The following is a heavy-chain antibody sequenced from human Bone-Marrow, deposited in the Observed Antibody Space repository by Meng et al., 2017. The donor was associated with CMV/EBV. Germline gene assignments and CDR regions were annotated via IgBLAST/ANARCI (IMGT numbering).Heavy chain of an antibody. CDR1: GYTFTNYD. J-gene: IGHJ5*02. CDR3: ARDVGSGYYGVFNWFDP. CDR2: MNPNSGDI. V-gene: IGHV1-8*01. Sequence: ASVKVSCKASGYTFTNYDINWVRQATGQGLEWMGWMNPNSGDIGYAPKFQDRVTMTRHTSISTAYMELSSLRSDDTAVYDCARDVGSGYYGVFNWFDPWGQGTLVTVSS. D-gene: IGHD3-22*01.